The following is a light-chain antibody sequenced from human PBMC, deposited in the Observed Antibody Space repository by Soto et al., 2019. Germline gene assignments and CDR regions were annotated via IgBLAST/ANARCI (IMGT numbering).Light chain of an antibody. V-gene: IGLV7-43*01. CDR1: TGAVTSGFY. CDR3: LLYYGGAVV. J-gene: IGLJ2*01. CDR2: STS. Sequence: QAVVTQEPSLTVSPGGTVTLTCATSTGAVTSGFYPNWVQQKPGQAPRALIYSTSNKYSWTPARFSGSLLGDKAALTLSGVQPEDEAQYYCLLYYGGAVVFGGGTKLTVL.